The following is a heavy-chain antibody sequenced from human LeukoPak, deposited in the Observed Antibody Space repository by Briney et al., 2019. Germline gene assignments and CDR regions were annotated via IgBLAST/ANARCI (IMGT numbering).Heavy chain of an antibody. V-gene: IGHV1-18*01. J-gene: IGHJ4*02. CDR3: ARDRSLYYESSGYYSPLGY. CDR2: ISAYNGHT. D-gene: IGHD3-22*01. Sequence: GASVKVSCKASGYTFTSYGISWVRQAPGQGLEWMGWISAYNGHTNYPQKLQGRVTMTTDTSTSTAYMELRSLRSDDTAVYYCARDRSLYYESSGYYSPLGYWGQGTLVTVSS. CDR1: GYTFTSYG.